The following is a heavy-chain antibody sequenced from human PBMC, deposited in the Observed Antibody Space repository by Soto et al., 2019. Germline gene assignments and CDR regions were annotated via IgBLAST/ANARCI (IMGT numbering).Heavy chain of an antibody. D-gene: IGHD6-19*01. J-gene: IGHJ5*02. Sequence: SETLSLTCTVSGGSISSSSYYWGWIRQPPGKGLEWIGSIYYSGSTYYNPSLKSRVTISVDTSKNQFSLKLSSVTAADTAVYYCARHPYSSGWYVRGGWFDPWGQGTLVTVSS. CDR3: ARHPYSSGWYVRGGWFDP. V-gene: IGHV4-39*01. CDR2: IYYSGST. CDR1: GGSISSSSYY.